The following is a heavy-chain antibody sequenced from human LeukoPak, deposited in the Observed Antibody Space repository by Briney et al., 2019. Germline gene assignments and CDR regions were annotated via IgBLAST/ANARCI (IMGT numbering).Heavy chain of an antibody. CDR2: ISGSGGST. J-gene: IGHJ4*02. D-gene: IGHD3-22*01. V-gene: IGHV3-23*01. Sequence: GGSLRLSYAASGFTFSSYAMSWVRQAPGKGLEWVSAISGSGGSTYYADSVKGRFTISRDNSKNTLYLQMNSLRAEDTAVYYCAKGNYYYDSSGYPYFDYWGQGTLVTVSS. CDR3: AKGNYYYDSSGYPYFDY. CDR1: GFTFSSYA.